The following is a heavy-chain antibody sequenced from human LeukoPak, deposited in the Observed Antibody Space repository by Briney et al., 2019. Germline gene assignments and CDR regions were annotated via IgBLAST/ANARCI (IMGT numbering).Heavy chain of an antibody. J-gene: IGHJ4*02. V-gene: IGHV6-1*01. Sequence: SQTLSLTCAISGDSVSSISAAWNWIRQSPSRGLEWLGRTYYRSKWYNDYAVSVKSRITINPDTSKNQFSLQLNSVTPEDTAVYYCAREDYDILTGYLLYDYWGQGTLVTVSS. D-gene: IGHD3-9*01. CDR2: TYYRSKWYN. CDR1: GDSVSSISAA. CDR3: AREDYDILTGYLLYDY.